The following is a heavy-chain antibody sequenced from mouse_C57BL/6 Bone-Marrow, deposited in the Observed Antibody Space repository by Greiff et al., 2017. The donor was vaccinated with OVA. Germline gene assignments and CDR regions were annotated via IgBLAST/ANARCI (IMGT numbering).Heavy chain of an antibody. CDR1: GYTFTDYN. V-gene: IGHV1-22*01. D-gene: IGHD1-1*01. Sequence: EVQLQQSGPELVKPGASVKMSCKASGYTFTDYNMHWVKQSHGKSLEWIGYINPNNGGTSYNQKFKGKATLTVNKSSSTAYMELRSLPSEDSAVYYWARSYGSSYNDWGQGTTLTVSS. CDR3: ARSYGSSYND. CDR2: INPNNGGT. J-gene: IGHJ2*01.